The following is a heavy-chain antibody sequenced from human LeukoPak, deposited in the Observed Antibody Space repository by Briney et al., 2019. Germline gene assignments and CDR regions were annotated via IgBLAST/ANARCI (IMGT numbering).Heavy chain of an antibody. CDR3: ARDYYDSSDPDAYDAFDI. J-gene: IGHJ3*02. V-gene: IGHV6-1*01. D-gene: IGHD3-22*01. Sequence: SQTLSLTCALSGDSVSSNSAAWNWIRQSPSRGLEWLGRTYYRSKWYNDYAVSVKSRITINPDTSKNQFSLQLNSVTREDTAVYYCARDYYDSSDPDAYDAFDIWGQGTMATVSS. CDR1: GDSVSSNSAA. CDR2: TYYRSKWYN.